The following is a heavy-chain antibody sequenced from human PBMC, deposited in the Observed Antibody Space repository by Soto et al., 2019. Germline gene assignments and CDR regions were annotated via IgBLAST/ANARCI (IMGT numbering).Heavy chain of an antibody. CDR3: ARDVRQLGSRGFDY. CDR1: GFTVSGNY. D-gene: IGHD6-6*01. J-gene: IGHJ4*02. CDR2: IYSGGST. V-gene: IGHV3-53*01. Sequence: PVGSLRLSCAASGFTVSGNYMSWVRQAPGKGLEWVSVIYSGGSTYYADSVKGRFTISRDNSKNTLYLQMNSLRAEDTAVYYCARDVRQLGSRGFDYWGQGTLVTVSS.